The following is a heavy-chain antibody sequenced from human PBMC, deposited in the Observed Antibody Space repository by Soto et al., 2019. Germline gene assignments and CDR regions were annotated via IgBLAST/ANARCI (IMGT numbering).Heavy chain of an antibody. Sequence: ASVKVSCKASGYTFTSYGISWVRQAPGQGLEWMGWISAYNGNTNYAQKLQGRVTMTTDTSTSTAYMELRSLRSDDTAVYYCARDGRQLATRGLGDYMDVWGKGTTVTVSS. CDR1: GYTFTSYG. CDR3: ARDGRQLATRGLGDYMDV. CDR2: ISAYNGNT. V-gene: IGHV1-18*01. J-gene: IGHJ6*03. D-gene: IGHD2-2*01.